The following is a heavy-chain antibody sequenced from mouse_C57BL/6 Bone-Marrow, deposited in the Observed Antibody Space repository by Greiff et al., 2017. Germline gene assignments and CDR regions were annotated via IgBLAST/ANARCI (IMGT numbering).Heavy chain of an antibody. CDR3: ARNGWLLSFDY. Sequence: QVQLQQPGAELVKPGASVKLSCKASGYTFTSYWMHWVKQRPGQGLEWIGMIHPNSGSTNYNEKFKSKATLTVYKSSSTAYMQLSSLTSEDSAVYYCARNGWLLSFDYWGQGTTLTVSS. CDR2: IHPNSGST. D-gene: IGHD2-3*01. CDR1: GYTFTSYW. V-gene: IGHV1-64*01. J-gene: IGHJ2*01.